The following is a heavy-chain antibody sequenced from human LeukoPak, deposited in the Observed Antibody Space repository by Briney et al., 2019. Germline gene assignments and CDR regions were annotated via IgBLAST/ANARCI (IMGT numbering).Heavy chain of an antibody. Sequence: GASVTVSCKASGYTFSHHGICWVRQAPGQGLEWMGWISCYNGDTMYAQNVQGRVTMTTDTSTRTAYMELRSLRSDDTAMYYCARDPSNSSGYHAHFDSWGQGTLVTVSS. CDR3: ARDPSNSSGYHAHFDS. CDR2: ISCYNGDT. V-gene: IGHV1-18*01. D-gene: IGHD3-22*01. J-gene: IGHJ4*02. CDR1: GYTFSHHG.